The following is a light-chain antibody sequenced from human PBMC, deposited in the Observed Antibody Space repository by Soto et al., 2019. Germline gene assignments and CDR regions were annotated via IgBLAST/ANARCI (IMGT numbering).Light chain of an antibody. CDR1: SSDVGFYNY. J-gene: IGLJ1*01. Sequence: QSALTQPASVSRSPGQSITISCTGTSSDVGFYNYVSWYQQHPGKAPKVMIYEVSNRPSGVSDRFSGSKSGNTASLTISGLQAEDEADYYCSSYTTSSTLVFGTGTKLTVL. CDR3: SSYTTSSTLV. CDR2: EVS. V-gene: IGLV2-14*01.